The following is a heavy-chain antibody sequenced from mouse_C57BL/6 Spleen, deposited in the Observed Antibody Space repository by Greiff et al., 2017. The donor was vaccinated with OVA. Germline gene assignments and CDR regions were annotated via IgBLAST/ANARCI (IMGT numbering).Heavy chain of an antibody. CDR1: GFTFSDYY. CDR2: INYDGSST. Sequence: EVQRVESEGGLVQPGSSMKLSCTASGFTFSDYYMAWVRQVPEKGLEWVANINYDGSSTYYLDSLKSRFIISRDNAKNILYLQMSSLKSEDTATYYCARDYGSSRFDYWGQGTTLTVSS. J-gene: IGHJ2*01. V-gene: IGHV5-16*01. D-gene: IGHD1-1*01. CDR3: ARDYGSSRFDY.